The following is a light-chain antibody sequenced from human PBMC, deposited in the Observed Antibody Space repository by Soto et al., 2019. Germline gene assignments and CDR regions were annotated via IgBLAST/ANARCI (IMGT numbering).Light chain of an antibody. Sequence: EIVMTQSPATLSVSPGERAILSCRASQSVSSNLAWYQQKPGQAPRLLIYGASTRATGIPARFTGSGSGTEFTLTISSPQSEDFAVYYCQHYNNWPPWTFGQGTKVDIK. CDR2: GAS. CDR3: QHYNNWPPWT. CDR1: QSVSSN. J-gene: IGKJ1*01. V-gene: IGKV3-15*01.